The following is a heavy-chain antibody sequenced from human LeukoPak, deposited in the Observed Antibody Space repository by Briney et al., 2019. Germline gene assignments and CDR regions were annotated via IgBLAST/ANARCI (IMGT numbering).Heavy chain of an antibody. CDR1: GGLLSSGRYY. CDR2: IYISGST. D-gene: IGHD5/OR15-5a*01. CDR3: ARDVLSHSYYYMDV. J-gene: IGHJ6*03. V-gene: IGHV4-61*02. Sequence: SETLSLTCTVPGGLLSSGRYYWSWIRQTAVKGLQWIGRIYISGSTNYSPSLKTRVTIPLDPSNNQFSLNLTSATAADTAVYYCARDVLSHSYYYMDVWGKGITATVSS.